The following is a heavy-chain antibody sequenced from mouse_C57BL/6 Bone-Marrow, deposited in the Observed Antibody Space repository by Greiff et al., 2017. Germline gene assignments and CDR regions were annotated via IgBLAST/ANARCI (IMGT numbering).Heavy chain of an antibody. CDR3: ARSDYYSNSYYAMDY. CDR2: IDPSDSET. CDR1: GYTFTSYW. D-gene: IGHD2-5*01. V-gene: IGHV1-52*01. Sequence: QVQLKQPGAELVRPGSSVKLSCKASGYTFTSYWMHWVKQRPIQGLEWIGNIDPSDSETHYNQKFKDKATLTVDKSSSAAYMQLSSLTSEDSAVYYCARSDYYSNSYYAMDYWGQGTSVTVSS. J-gene: IGHJ4*01.